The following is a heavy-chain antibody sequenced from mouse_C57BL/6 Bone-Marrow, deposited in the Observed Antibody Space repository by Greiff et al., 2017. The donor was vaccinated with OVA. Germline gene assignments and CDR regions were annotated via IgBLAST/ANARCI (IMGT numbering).Heavy chain of an antibody. CDR2: IYPGSGST. Sequence: QVQLQQPGAELVKPGASVKMSCKASGYTFTSYWITWVKQRPGQGLEWIGDIYPGSGSTNYTEKFKSKATLTVDTSSSTAYMQLSSLASEDSAVSYCAREDGNYGAYWGQGTLVTVSA. D-gene: IGHD2-1*01. CDR3: AREDGNYGAY. J-gene: IGHJ3*01. CDR1: GYTFTSYW. V-gene: IGHV1-55*01.